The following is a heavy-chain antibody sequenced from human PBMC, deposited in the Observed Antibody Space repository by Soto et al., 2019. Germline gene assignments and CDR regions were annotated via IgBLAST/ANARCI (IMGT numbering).Heavy chain of an antibody. D-gene: IGHD1-26*01. CDR3: ARIGYSGIFFDY. Sequence: GASGKVSCKASGYTFTSYGISWVRQAPGQGPEWMGWISAYNGHTNYAQKLQGRVTMTTDTSTSTADMELRSLRSDDTAVYYCARIGYSGIFFDYWGQGTLVTVSS. V-gene: IGHV1-18*01. J-gene: IGHJ4*02. CDR1: GYTFTSYG. CDR2: ISAYNGHT.